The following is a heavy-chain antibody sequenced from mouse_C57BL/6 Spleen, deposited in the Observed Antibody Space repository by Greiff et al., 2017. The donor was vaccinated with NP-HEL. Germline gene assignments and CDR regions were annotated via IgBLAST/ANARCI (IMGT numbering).Heavy chain of an antibody. Sequence: VKLQQPGAELVRPGTSVKLSCKASGYTFTSYWMHWVKQRPGQGLEWIGVIDPSDSYTNYNQKFKGKATLTVDTSSSTAYMQLSSLTSEDSAVYYCARDYSMDFDYWGQGTTLTVSS. CDR2: IDPSDSYT. CDR1: GYTFTSYW. CDR3: ARDYSMDFDY. D-gene: IGHD2-5*01. J-gene: IGHJ2*01. V-gene: IGHV1-59*01.